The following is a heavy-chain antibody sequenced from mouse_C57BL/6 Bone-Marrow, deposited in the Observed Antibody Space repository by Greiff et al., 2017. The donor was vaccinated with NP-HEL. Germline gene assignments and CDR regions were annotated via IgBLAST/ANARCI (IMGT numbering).Heavy chain of an antibody. V-gene: IGHV1-72*01. D-gene: IGHD2-3*01. CDR2: IDPNSGGT. CDR1: GYTFTSYW. J-gene: IGHJ4*01. Sequence: SCKASGYTFTSYWMHWGKQRPGRGLEWIGRIDPNSGGTKYNEKFKSKATLTVDKPSSTAYMQLSSLTSEDSAVYYCARWGWFPYAMDYWGQGTSVTVSS. CDR3: ARWGWFPYAMDY.